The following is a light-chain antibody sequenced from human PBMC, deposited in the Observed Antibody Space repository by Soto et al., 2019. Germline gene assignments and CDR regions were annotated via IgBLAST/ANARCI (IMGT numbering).Light chain of an antibody. CDR1: QSVSSY. CDR3: QQRSSWPPT. J-gene: IGKJ1*01. V-gene: IGKV3-11*01. Sequence: EIVLTQSPATLSLSPGERATLSCRASQSVSSYLVWYQQKPGQAPRLLMSDASNRATGIPARFSGSGSGTDFTLTISSLEPEDFAVYYCQQRSSWPPTFGQGTKVDIK. CDR2: DAS.